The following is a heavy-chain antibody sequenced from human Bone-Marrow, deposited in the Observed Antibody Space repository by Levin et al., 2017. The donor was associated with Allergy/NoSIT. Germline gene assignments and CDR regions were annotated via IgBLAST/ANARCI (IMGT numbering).Heavy chain of an antibody. CDR1: GYNFADDW. CDR3: ARRAGLIGGHFYYHLDV. V-gene: IGHV5-51*01. Sequence: GESLKISCRGSGYNFADDWIGWVRQRPGRGLEWMAIIYPGHSETRYSPSFRGHVTVSVDESVTTSHLHLRSLRASATALYYGARRAGLIGGHFYYHLDVWGQGTSVTVSS. D-gene: IGHD2/OR15-2a*01. J-gene: IGHJ6*02. CDR2: IYPGHSET.